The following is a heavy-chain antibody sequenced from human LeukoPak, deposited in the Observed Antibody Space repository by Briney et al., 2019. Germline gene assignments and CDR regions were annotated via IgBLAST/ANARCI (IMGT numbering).Heavy chain of an antibody. CDR1: GASISSPF. Sequence: PSETLSLTCTVSGASISSPFWTWIRQSPERGLEWIGYIYYGGDTSYNPSLKSRVTISLDTSKNQFSLEMTSMSAADTAVYYCTRGWSSGGVFDFWGLGTMVTVSS. CDR2: IYYGGDT. V-gene: IGHV4-59*08. J-gene: IGHJ3*01. D-gene: IGHD6-19*01. CDR3: TRGWSSGGVFDF.